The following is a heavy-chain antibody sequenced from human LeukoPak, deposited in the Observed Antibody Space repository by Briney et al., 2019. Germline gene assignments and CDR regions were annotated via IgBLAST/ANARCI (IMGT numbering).Heavy chain of an antibody. CDR3: ATGYSSTWYYFDY. D-gene: IGHD6-13*01. V-gene: IGHV4-59*01. CDR1: GDSISIYY. Sequence: SETLSLTCTVSGDSISIYYWRWIRQPPGKRLEWIGYIYHSGSTNYNPSLESRVTISADTSKYQFSLKLSSVTAADTAVYYCATGYSSTWYYFDYGGQGTLVTVSS. CDR2: IYHSGST. J-gene: IGHJ4*02.